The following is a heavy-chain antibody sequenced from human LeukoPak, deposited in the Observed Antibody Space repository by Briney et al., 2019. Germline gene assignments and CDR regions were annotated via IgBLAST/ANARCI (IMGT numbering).Heavy chain of an antibody. CDR2: INHSGST. J-gene: IGHJ3*02. CDR1: GGSFSGYY. D-gene: IGHD4-11*01. V-gene: IGHV4-34*01. CDR3: ARVTTVTTAPDAFDI. Sequence: SETLSLTCAVYGGSFSGYYWSWIRQPPGKGLEWIGEINHSGSTNYNPSLKSRVTISVDTSKNQFSPKLSSVTAADTAVYYCARVTTVTTAPDAFDIWGQGTMVTVSS.